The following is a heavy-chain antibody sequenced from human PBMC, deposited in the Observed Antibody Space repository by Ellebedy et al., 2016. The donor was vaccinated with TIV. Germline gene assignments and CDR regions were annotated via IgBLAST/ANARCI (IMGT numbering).Heavy chain of an antibody. V-gene: IGHV3-7*03. Sequence: GESLKISXAASGFIFSSYWMSWVRQAPGKGLEWVANIKQDGSEKYYVDSVKGRFTISRDNAKNSLYLQMNSLRAEDTAVYYCAKDRDDDGDFVFDSWGQGTLVTVSA. CDR1: GFIFSSYW. CDR2: IKQDGSEK. J-gene: IGHJ4*02. CDR3: AKDRDDDGDFVFDS. D-gene: IGHD4-17*01.